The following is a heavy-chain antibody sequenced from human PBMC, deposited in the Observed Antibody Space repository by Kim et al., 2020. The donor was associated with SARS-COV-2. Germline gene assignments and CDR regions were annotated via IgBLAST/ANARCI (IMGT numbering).Heavy chain of an antibody. CDR1: GYTLTELS. CDR3: ATASPLRFSGSYYYYYYG. Sequence: ASVKVSCKVSGYTLTELSMHWVRQAPGKGLEWMGGFDPEDGETIYAQKFQGRVTMTADTSTDTAYMELSSLRSEDTAVYFCATASPLRFSGSYYYYYYG. V-gene: IGHV1-24*01. CDR2: FDPEDGET. D-gene: IGHD3-3*01. J-gene: IGHJ6*01.